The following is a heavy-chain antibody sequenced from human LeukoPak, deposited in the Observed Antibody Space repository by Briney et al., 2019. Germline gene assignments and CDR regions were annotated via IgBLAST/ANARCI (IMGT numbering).Heavy chain of an antibody. D-gene: IGHD2-2*01. CDR2: IYSGGST. Sequence: GGSLSLSCAASGFIVNSIYMNWVRQAPGKGLEWVSVIYSGGSTYYADSVKGRFTISRDNSKNTLYLQMNSLRAEDTAVYYCARGYCASNNCYYFDYWGQGTLVTVSS. CDR3: ARGYCASNNCYYFDY. V-gene: IGHV3-53*01. CDR1: GFIVNSIY. J-gene: IGHJ4*02.